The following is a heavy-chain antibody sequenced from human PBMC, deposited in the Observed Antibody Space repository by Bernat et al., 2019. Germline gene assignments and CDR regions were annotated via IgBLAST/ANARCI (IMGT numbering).Heavy chain of an antibody. CDR1: GYTFSSYE. V-gene: IGHV1-8*01. CDR2: RNPNSGNT. CDR3: ARGAIVATSYYMDV. J-gene: IGHJ6*03. D-gene: IGHD5-12*01. Sequence: QVQLVQSGAEVKKPGASVKVSCKASGYTFSSYEINWVRQATGQGLEWMGWRNPNSGNTGYAQKFQGRVTMTKNTSITAAYMELSSLRSEDTAVYYCARGAIVATSYYMDVWGKGTTVTVSS.